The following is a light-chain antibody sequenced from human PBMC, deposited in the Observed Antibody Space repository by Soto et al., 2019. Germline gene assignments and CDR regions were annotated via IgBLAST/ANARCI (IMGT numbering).Light chain of an antibody. CDR3: QQYNNWPPYT. Sequence: EIVMTQSPPTLSVSPGERAPLSCRASQSVSSNLAWYQQKPGQAPRLLISGASTRATGIPARFSGSGSGTEFPRTISSLQSEDFAVYYCQQYNNWPPYTFGQGTKLEIK. J-gene: IGKJ2*01. CDR1: QSVSSN. CDR2: GAS. V-gene: IGKV3-15*01.